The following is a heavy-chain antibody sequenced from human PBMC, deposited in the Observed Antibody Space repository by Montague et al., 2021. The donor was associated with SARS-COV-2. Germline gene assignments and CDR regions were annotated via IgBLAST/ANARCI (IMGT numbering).Heavy chain of an antibody. J-gene: IGHJ6*03. Sequence: SETLSLTCAVSGGSFSRYYWSWIRQPPGKGLEWIGEMSQSGNTKYNPSLQSRVSISLDTSRNQFSLKVSSVTAADTAIYYCARLGDGIVPSPILGLGPYYSFYYMDVWGKGTTVTVSS. CDR2: MSQSGNT. CDR3: ARLGDGIVPSPILGLGPYYSFYYMDV. CDR1: GGSFSRYY. D-gene: IGHD7-27*01. V-gene: IGHV4-34*01.